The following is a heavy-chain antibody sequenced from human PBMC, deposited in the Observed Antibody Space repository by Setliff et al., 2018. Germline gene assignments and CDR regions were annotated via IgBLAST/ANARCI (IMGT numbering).Heavy chain of an antibody. Sequence: ASVKVSCKASGYTFTSYDINWVRQATGQGLEWMGWINPNSGNTGYAQKFQGRVTITRNTSISTAYMELSSLRSEDTAVYYCARGGGQIHYDFWSGYFSDPQPNYYYYYMDVWGKGTTVTVSS. CDR3: ARGGGQIHYDFWSGYFSDPQPNYYYYYMDV. CDR1: GYTFTSYD. V-gene: IGHV1-8*03. J-gene: IGHJ6*03. D-gene: IGHD3-3*01. CDR2: INPNSGNT.